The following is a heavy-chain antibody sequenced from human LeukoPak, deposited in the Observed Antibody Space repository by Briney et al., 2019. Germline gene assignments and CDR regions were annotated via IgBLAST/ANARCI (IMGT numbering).Heavy chain of an antibody. V-gene: IGHV3-7*01. CDR1: GFTFSSYW. CDR2: INQDGSEK. CDR3: GRVGAYYGSGSYSDY. J-gene: IGHJ4*02. Sequence: GGSLRLSCAASGFTFSSYWMSWVRQAPGKGLEWVANINQDGSEKYYVDPVKGRFTISRDNAKKSLYLQMNSLRAEDTAVYYCGRVGAYYGSGSYSDYWGQGTLVTVSS. D-gene: IGHD3-10*01.